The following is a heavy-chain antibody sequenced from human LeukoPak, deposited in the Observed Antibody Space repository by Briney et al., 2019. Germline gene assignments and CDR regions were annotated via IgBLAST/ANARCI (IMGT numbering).Heavy chain of an antibody. D-gene: IGHD5-18*01. J-gene: IGHJ4*02. CDR3: ASTAALDGCSYGYAFDY. CDR1: GYSISSSNW. Sequence: SDTLSLTCAVSGYSISSSNWWGWIRQPPGKGLEWIGYIYYSGSTYYNPSLKSRVTMSVDTSKNQFSLKLGSVTAADTAVYYCASTAALDGCSYGYAFDYWGQGTLVTVSS. V-gene: IGHV4-28*01. CDR2: IYYSGST.